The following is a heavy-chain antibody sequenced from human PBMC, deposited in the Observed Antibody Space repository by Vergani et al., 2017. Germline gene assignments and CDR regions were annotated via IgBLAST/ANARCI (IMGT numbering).Heavy chain of an antibody. J-gene: IGHJ4*02. D-gene: IGHD6-19*01. CDR3: ARERAKGSSGWYGGY. V-gene: IGHV3-48*01. Sequence: EVQLVESGGGLVQPGGSLRLSCAASGFTFSSYSMNWVRQAPGKGLEWVSYISSSSSTIYYADSVKGRFTISRDNAKNSLYLQMNSLRAEDTAVYYCARERAKGSSGWYGGYWGQGTLVTVSS. CDR2: ISSSSSTI. CDR1: GFTFSSYS.